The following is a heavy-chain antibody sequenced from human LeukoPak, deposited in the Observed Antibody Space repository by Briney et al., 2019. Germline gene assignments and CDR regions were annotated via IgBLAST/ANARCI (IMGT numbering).Heavy chain of an antibody. CDR1: GFTFNNYG. V-gene: IGHV3-30*02. J-gene: IGHJ4*02. D-gene: IGHD3-10*01. CDR2: IRIDGSKE. CDR3: AKDRPPQYDSGTYSDY. Sequence: GGSLRLSYVTSGFTFNNYGIHWIRQAQGKGLEWVAFIRIDGSKEFYSDSVKGRFTISRDNSKNTLYLQVNSLRAEDSAVYFCAKDRPPQYDSGTYSDYWGQGTLVTVSS.